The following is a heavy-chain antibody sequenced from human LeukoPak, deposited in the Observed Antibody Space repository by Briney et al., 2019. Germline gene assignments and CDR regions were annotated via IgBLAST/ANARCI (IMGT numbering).Heavy chain of an antibody. CDR1: GFTFSSYD. V-gene: IGHV3-23*01. D-gene: IGHD3-9*01. CDR2: ISGSGGNT. Sequence: GGSLRLSCAASGFTFSSYDMHWVRQAPGKGLEWVSSISGSGGNTYYADSVKGRFTISRDNSKNTLYLQMDSLRAEDTAVYYCAKPEVRYFDWLLYFDQWGQGTLVTVSS. J-gene: IGHJ4*02. CDR3: AKPEVRYFDWLLYFDQ.